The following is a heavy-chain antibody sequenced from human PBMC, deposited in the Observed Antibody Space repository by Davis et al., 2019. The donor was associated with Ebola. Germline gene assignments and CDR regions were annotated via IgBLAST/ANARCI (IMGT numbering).Heavy chain of an antibody. CDR3: ARDVMITFGGVIVETYYFDY. J-gene: IGHJ4*02. Sequence: ASVKVSCKASGYTFTTYGISWVRQAPGQGLEWMGWISAYNGNTNYAQKLQGRVTMTTDTSTSTAYMELRSLRSDDTAVYYCARDVMITFGGVIVETYYFDYWGQGTLVTVSS. V-gene: IGHV1-18*01. D-gene: IGHD3-16*02. CDR1: GYTFTTYG. CDR2: ISAYNGNT.